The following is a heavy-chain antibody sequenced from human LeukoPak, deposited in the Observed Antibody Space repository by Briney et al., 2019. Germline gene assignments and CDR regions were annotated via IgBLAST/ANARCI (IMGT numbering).Heavy chain of an antibody. Sequence: GGSLRLSCAASGFTFSSYSMNWVRQAPGKGLEWVSSISSSSSYIYYADSVKGRFTISRDNAKNSLYLQMNSLRAEDTAVYYCASVKQWLVSQAYYFDYWGQGTLVTVSS. V-gene: IGHV3-21*01. CDR1: GFTFSSYS. CDR3: ASVKQWLVSQAYYFDY. CDR2: ISSSSSYI. D-gene: IGHD6-19*01. J-gene: IGHJ4*02.